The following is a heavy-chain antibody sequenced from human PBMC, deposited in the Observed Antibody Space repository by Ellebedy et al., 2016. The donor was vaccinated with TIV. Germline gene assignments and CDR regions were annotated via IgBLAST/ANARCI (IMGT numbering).Heavy chain of an antibody. CDR2: IASHGYVS. J-gene: IGHJ2*01. CDR3: AREARWGNWYFDL. D-gene: IGHD4-23*01. CDR1: GFTFSNYG. Sequence: GESLKISCAASGFTFSNYGMQWVRQAPGEGLEWVAVIASHGYVSFYADSVKGRFTLSRDNSKNTVYMQMSSLRPEETAVYYCAREARWGNWYFDLWGRGTLITVST. V-gene: IGHV3-30*03.